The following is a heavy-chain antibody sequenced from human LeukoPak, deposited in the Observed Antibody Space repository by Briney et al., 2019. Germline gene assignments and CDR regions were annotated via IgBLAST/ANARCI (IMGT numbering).Heavy chain of an antibody. J-gene: IGHJ4*02. Sequence: GGSLRLSCAASGFTFSKYDMNWVRQAPGKGLEWVSGINGNGVITFYADSVKGRFTISRDNSKNTLYLQMNSLRAEDTAIYYCAKDSSHEGDYFDSWGQGTLVTVSS. V-gene: IGHV3-23*01. CDR3: AKDSSHEGDYFDS. CDR1: GFTFSKYD. D-gene: IGHD3-16*01. CDR2: INGNGVIT.